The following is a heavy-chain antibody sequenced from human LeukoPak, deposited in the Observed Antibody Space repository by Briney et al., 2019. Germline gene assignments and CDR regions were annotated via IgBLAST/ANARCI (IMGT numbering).Heavy chain of an antibody. CDR3: ARDRGRGWFPLDY. CDR1: GFTFSSYS. V-gene: IGHV3-21*01. CDR2: ISSSSSYI. D-gene: IGHD2-15*01. Sequence: PGGSLRLSCVASGFTFSSYSMNWVRQAPGKGLEWVSSISSSSSYIYYADSVKGRFTISRDNAQKSLYLQTTSLSGEDTAGYYCARDRGRGWFPLDYWGQGTLVTVS. J-gene: IGHJ4*02.